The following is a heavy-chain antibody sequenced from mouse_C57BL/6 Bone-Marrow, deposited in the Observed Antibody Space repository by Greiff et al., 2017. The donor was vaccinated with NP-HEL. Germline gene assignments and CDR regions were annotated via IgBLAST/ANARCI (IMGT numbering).Heavy chain of an antibody. CDR2: IDPEDGET. J-gene: IGHJ2*01. Sequence: VQLQQSGAELVKPGASVKLSCTASGFNIKDYYMHWVKQRTEQGLEWIGRIDPEDGETKYAPKFPGKATITADTSSNTAYLQLSSLTSEDTAVYYCARRGYYFDYWGQGTTLTVSS. CDR3: ARRGYYFDY. V-gene: IGHV14-2*01. CDR1: GFNIKDYY.